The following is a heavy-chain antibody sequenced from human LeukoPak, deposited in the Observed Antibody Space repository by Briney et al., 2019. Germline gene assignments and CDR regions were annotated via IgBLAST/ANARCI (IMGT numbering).Heavy chain of an antibody. CDR2: IWYDGSNK. D-gene: IGHD4-17*01. J-gene: IGHJ4*02. CDR3: ARDPDYGDNAVDY. V-gene: IGHV3-33*08. CDR1: GFTFSSYA. Sequence: GGSLRLSCAASGFTFSSYAMSWVRQAPGKGLEWVAVIWYDGSNKYYADSVKGRFTISRDNSKNTLYLQMNSLRAEDTAVYYCARDPDYGDNAVDYWGQGTLVTVSS.